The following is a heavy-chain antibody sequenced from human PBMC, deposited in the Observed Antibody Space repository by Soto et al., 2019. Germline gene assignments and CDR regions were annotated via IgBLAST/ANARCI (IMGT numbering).Heavy chain of an antibody. Sequence: QVQLQESGPGLVKPSETLSLTCTVSGGSVSSGSYYWSWIRQPPGKGLEWIGYIYYSGSTNYNPSLKSRVTISVDTSKNQFSLKLSSVTAADTAVYYCARDDIVDTIAGMDVWGQGTTVTVSS. CDR1: GGSVSSGSYY. CDR2: IYYSGST. D-gene: IGHD5-12*01. V-gene: IGHV4-61*01. J-gene: IGHJ6*02. CDR3: ARDDIVDTIAGMDV.